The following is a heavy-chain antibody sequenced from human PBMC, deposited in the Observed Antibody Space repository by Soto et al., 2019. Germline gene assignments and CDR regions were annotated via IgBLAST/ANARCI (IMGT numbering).Heavy chain of an antibody. CDR2: INAGNGNT. Sequence: ASVKVSCTASGYTFTSYAMHWVRQAPGQRPEWMGWINAGNGNTKYSQKFQGRVTMTRDTSTSTVYMELSSLRSEDTAIYYCTRDSASDRTFDYWGQGTLVTVSS. V-gene: IGHV1-3*01. J-gene: IGHJ4*02. CDR1: GYTFTSYA. CDR3: TRDSASDRTFDY.